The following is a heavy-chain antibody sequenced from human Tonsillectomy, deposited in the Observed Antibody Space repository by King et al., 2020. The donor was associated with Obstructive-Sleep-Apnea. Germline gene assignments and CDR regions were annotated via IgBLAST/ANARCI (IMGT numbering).Heavy chain of an antibody. D-gene: IGHD6-19*01. V-gene: IGHV4-39*07. CDR1: GGSISSSSYY. J-gene: IGHJ5*02. CDR2: IYYSGST. CDR3: ARVPYITGWSGWFDP. Sequence: QLQESGPGLVKPSETLSLTCTVSGGSISSSSYYWGWILHPPGKGLEWIWSIYYSGSTNSNPSPKSRVTISIDTSKNQFSLKLSSGTAADTAVYYCARVPYITGWSGWFDPWGQGTLVTVSS.